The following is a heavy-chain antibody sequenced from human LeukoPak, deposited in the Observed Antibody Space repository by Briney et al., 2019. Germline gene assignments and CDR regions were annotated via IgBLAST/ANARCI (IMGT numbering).Heavy chain of an antibody. CDR1: GFSFSTYW. CDR2: INQDASVR. J-gene: IGHJ4*02. CDR3: ARDPGSSSFDL. D-gene: IGHD6-13*01. V-gene: IGHV3-7*01. Sequence: GGSLRLSCAASGFSFSTYWMSWVRQTPEKGMEFVANINQDASVRNYMDSLKGRCTISRDNAKKSVYLEINSLRADDAAMYYCARDPGSSSFDLWGQGALVTVSS.